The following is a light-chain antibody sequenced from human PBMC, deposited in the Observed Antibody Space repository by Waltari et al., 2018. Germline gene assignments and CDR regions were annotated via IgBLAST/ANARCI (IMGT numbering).Light chain of an antibody. CDR2: WAS. V-gene: IGKV4-1*01. CDR1: QTVLYSSDNNNY. Sequence: DIVMTQSPDSLAVSLRERATITCKSSQTVLYSSDNNNYLAWYQQKLGQPPKLLIYWASTRASGVPDRFSGSGSGTDFTLTISSLQAEDVAVYYCQQYYDTPRTFGQGTRVEIK. CDR3: QQYYDTPRT. J-gene: IGKJ1*01.